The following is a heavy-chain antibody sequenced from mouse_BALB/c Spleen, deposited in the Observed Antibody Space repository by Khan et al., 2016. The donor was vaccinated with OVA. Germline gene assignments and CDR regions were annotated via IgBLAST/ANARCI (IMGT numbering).Heavy chain of an antibody. J-gene: IGHJ4*01. CDR1: GYTFTNYG. D-gene: IGHD2-10*01. CDR2: INTYTGEP. CDR3: ARPTYFSYNRDH. V-gene: IGHV9-3-1*01. Sequence: QIQLVQSGPELKKPGETVKISCKASGYTFTNYGMNWVKQSLGKALKWMGGINTYTGEPTYADDFKGRFSFTLETSDSPSYLQINTLKNEDTATYSCARPTYFSYNRDHWGQGTSVTVSS.